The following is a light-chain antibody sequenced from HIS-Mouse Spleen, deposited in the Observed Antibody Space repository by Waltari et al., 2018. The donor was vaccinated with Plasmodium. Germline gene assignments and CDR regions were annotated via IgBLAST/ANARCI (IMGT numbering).Light chain of an antibody. CDR3: QQYGSSPYT. Sequence: SCRASQSVSSSYLAWYQQKPGQAPRLLIYGASSRATGSPDRFSGSGSGTDFTLTISRLEPEDFAVYYCQQYGSSPYTFGQGTKLEIK. J-gene: IGKJ2*01. CDR2: GAS. CDR1: QSVSSSY. V-gene: IGKV3-20*01.